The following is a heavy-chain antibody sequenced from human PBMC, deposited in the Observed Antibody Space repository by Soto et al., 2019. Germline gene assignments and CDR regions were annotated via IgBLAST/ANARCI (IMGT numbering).Heavy chain of an antibody. CDR2: ISAYNGNT. V-gene: IGHV1-18*04. J-gene: IGHJ4*02. Sequence: QVQLVQSGAEVKKPGASVKVSCKASGYTFTSYGISWVRQAPGQGLEWMGWISAYNGNTNYAQKLQGRVTMTTDTSTSTDYMELRSLRSDDTAVYYCARDWRLVVITTPFDYWGQGTLVTVSS. CDR3: ARDWRLVVITTPFDY. CDR1: GYTFTSYG. D-gene: IGHD3-22*01.